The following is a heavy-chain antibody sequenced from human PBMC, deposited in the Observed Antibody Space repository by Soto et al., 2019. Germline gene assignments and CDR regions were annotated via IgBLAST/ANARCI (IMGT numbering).Heavy chain of an antibody. Sequence: QITLKESGPTLVKPTQTLTLTRTFSGFSVSTSGVGVAWIRQPPGKALEWLALIYWDGDERYSPFLQSRVTITKDTSKNQVVLTMTNMDPVDTATYYCAHKGGRGAGMDVWGQGTTVTVSS. CDR1: GFSVSTSGVG. D-gene: IGHD2-15*01. V-gene: IGHV2-5*02. CDR2: IYWDGDE. J-gene: IGHJ6*02. CDR3: AHKGGRGAGMDV.